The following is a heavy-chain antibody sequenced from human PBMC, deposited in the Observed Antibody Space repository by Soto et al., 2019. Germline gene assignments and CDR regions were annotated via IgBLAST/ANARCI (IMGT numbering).Heavy chain of an antibody. CDR3: ARGRAYYDFWSGYKAHDAFDI. D-gene: IGHD3-3*01. CDR2: IIPIFGTA. Sequence: SVKVSCKASGGTFSSYAISWVRQAPGQGLEWMGGIIPIFGTANYAQKFQGRVTITADESTSTAYMELSSLRSEDTAVYYCARGRAYYDFWSGYKAHDAFDIWGQGTMVTVSS. V-gene: IGHV1-69*13. CDR1: GGTFSSYA. J-gene: IGHJ3*02.